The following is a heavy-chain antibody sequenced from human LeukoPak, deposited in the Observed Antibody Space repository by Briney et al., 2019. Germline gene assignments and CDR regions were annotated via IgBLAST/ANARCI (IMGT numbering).Heavy chain of an antibody. D-gene: IGHD1-1*01. CDR3: ARDPRGTFYYYGMDV. CDR2: IYTSGST. Sequence: SETLSLTCTVFGGSISNYYWSWIRQPAGKGLEWIGRIYTSGSTNYNPSLKSRVTMSVDTSKNQFSLKLSSVTAADTAVYYCARDPRGTFYYYGMDVWGQGTTVTVSS. J-gene: IGHJ6*02. V-gene: IGHV4-4*07. CDR1: GGSISNYY.